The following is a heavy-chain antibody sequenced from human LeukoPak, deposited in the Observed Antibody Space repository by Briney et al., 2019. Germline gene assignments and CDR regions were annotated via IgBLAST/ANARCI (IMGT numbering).Heavy chain of an antibody. CDR3: ARLEGSRYVGMDV. V-gene: IGHV5-51*03. Sequence: GESLKISCKGSGYSFTSYCVSWLRQMPGKGVEGMGIIYPGDSDTRYSPSFQGQVTISADKSSSPASLKSATLKASDTAMNTGARLEGSRYVGMDVWGNGTKVTVS. CDR2: IYPGDSDT. CDR1: GYSFTSYC. J-gene: IGHJ6*04. D-gene: IGHD6-13*01.